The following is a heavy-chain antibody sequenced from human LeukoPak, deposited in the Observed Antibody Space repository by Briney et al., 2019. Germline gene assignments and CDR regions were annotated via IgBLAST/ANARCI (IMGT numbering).Heavy chain of an antibody. Sequence: GGSLRLSCAASGFTFSSYAMSWVRQAPGKGLEWVSAISGSGGSTYYADSVKGRFTISRDNSKNTPYLQMNSLRAEDTAVYYCAKADSSSWYYFDYWGQGTLVTVSS. D-gene: IGHD6-13*01. J-gene: IGHJ4*02. V-gene: IGHV3-23*01. CDR2: ISGSGGST. CDR3: AKADSSSWYYFDY. CDR1: GFTFSSYA.